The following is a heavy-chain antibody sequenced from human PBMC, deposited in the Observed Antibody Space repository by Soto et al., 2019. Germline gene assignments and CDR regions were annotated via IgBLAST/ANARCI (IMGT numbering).Heavy chain of an antibody. CDR2: IWYDGSNK. CDR3: AREDWADKARFDP. CDR1: GFTFSSYG. Sequence: QPGGSLRLSCAASGFTFSSYGMHWVRQAPGKGLEWVAVIWYDGSNKYYADSVKGRFTISRDNSKNTLYLQMNSLRAEDTAVYYCAREDWADKARFDPWGQGTLVTVSS. V-gene: IGHV3-33*01. D-gene: IGHD2-21*01. J-gene: IGHJ5*02.